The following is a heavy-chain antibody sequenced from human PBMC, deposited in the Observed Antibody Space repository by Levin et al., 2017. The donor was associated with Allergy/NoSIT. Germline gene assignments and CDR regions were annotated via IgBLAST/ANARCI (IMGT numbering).Heavy chain of an antibody. D-gene: IGHD3-22*01. CDR3: ARDTITMIVVVRKTFDI. CDR1: GYSISSGYY. V-gene: IGHV4-38-2*02. Sequence: SETLSLTCTVSGYSISSGYYWGWIRQPPGKGLEWIGSIYHSGSTYYNPSLKSRVTISVDTSKNQFSLKLSSVTAADTAVYYCARDTITMIVVVRKTFDIWGQGTMVTVSS. CDR2: IYHSGST. J-gene: IGHJ3*02.